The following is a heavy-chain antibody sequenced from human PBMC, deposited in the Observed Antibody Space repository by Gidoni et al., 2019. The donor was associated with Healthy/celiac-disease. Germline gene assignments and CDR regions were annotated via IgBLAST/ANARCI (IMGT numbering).Heavy chain of an antibody. CDR1: GFTFSSYS. CDR2: ISSSSSYI. V-gene: IGHV3-21*01. D-gene: IGHD3-10*01. J-gene: IGHJ6*02. Sequence: EVQLVESGVGLVKPGGSLRLSCAASGFTFSSYSMNWLRQAPGKGLEWVSSISSSSSYIYYADSVKGRFTISRDNAKISLYLQMNSLRAEDTAVYYCARESLLWFGELLYYYGMDVWGQGTTVTVSS. CDR3: ARESLLWFGELLYYYGMDV.